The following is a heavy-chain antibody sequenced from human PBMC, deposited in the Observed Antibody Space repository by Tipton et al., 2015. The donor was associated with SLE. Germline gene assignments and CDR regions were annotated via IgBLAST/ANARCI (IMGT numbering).Heavy chain of an antibody. CDR2: IYYSGST. CDR3: ASWPSDY. J-gene: IGHJ4*02. V-gene: IGHV4-39*07. CDR1: GGSISSSSYY. Sequence: LRLSCTVSGGSISSSSYYWGWIRQPPGKGLEWIGSIYYSGSTNYNPSLKSRVTISVDTSKNQFSLKLSSVTAADTAVYYCASWPSDYWGQGTLVTVSS.